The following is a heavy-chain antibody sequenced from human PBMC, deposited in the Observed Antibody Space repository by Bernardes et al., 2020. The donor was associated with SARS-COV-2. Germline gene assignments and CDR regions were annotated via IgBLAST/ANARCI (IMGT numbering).Heavy chain of an antibody. CDR3: VRGGFGEVLAPFDY. CDR2: VSDDGTNK. D-gene: IGHD3-10*01. J-gene: IGHJ4*02. CDR1: AFTFSDYV. Sequence: SLRLSCGASAFTFSDYVIHWVRQAPGKGLEWVALVSDDGTNKYYADSVKGRFTISRDNSKSTLYLQMNSLRPEDTAVYYCVRGGFGEVLAPFDYWGQGTLVTVSS. V-gene: IGHV3-30*03.